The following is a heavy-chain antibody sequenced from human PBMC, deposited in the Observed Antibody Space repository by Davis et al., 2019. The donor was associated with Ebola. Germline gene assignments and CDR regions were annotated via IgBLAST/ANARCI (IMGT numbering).Heavy chain of an antibody. CDR1: GYAFTSYD. D-gene: IGHD1-14*01. J-gene: IGHJ6*02. CDR2: MNPNSGNP. CDR3: ARSGVRGYYNGMDV. Sequence: AASVKVSCKASGYAFTSYDINWVRQATGQGLEWMGWMNPNSGNPGYVERFQGRVTMSRNTSISTAYMELSSLRSEDTAVYYCARSGVRGYYNGMDVWGQGTTVTVSS. V-gene: IGHV1-8*01.